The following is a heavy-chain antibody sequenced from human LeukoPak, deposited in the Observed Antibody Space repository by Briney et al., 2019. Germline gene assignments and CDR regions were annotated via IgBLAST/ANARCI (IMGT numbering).Heavy chain of an antibody. J-gene: IGHJ3*02. CDR1: GFSFTTYS. CDR3: AKIKSGGWYGMDAFDI. D-gene: IGHD6-19*01. Sequence: GGSLRLSCVASGFSFTTYSMHWVRQAPGKGLEWVSYISIDSTTIYYADSVKGRFTISRDNAKNSLYLQMNSLRAEDTAVYYCAKIKSGGWYGMDAFDIWGQGTMVTVSS. CDR2: ISIDSTTI. V-gene: IGHV3-48*04.